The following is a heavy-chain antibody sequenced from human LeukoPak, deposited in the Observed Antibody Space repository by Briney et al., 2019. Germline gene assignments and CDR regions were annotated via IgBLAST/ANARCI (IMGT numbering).Heavy chain of an antibody. Sequence: ASVKVSCKASGYTFTGYYMHWVRQAPGQGLEWMGWINPNSGGTNYAQKFQGGVTMTRDTSISTAYMELSRLRSDDTAVYYCARGPVGATETRLDYWGQGTLVTVSS. J-gene: IGHJ4*02. CDR3: ARGPVGATETRLDY. CDR2: INPNSGGT. CDR1: GYTFTGYY. D-gene: IGHD1-26*01. V-gene: IGHV1-2*02.